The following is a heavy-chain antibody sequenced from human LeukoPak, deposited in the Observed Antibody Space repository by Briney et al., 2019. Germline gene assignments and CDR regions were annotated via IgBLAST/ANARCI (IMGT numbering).Heavy chain of an antibody. CDR2: IYTSGST. J-gene: IGHJ3*02. CDR3: ARVGSGSYISHGDAFDI. Sequence: SETLPLTCTVSGGSISSYYWSWIRRPPGKGLEWIGRIYTSGSTNYNPSLKSRVTISVDTSKNQFSLKLSSVTAADTAVYYCARVGSGSYISHGDAFDIWGQGTMVTVSS. D-gene: IGHD1-26*01. V-gene: IGHV4-4*07. CDR1: GGSISSYY.